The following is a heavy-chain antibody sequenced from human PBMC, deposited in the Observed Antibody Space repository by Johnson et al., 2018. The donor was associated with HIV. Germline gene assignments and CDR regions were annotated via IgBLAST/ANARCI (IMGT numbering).Heavy chain of an antibody. D-gene: IGHD3-3*01. J-gene: IGHJ3*02. CDR1: GFTVSSNY. CDR3: AAYYDFWSGSYTSGFDI. V-gene: IGHV3-30*03. Sequence: QVQLVESGGGLVQPGGSLRLSCAASGFTVSSNYMSWVRQAPGKGLEWVAVISYDGSNQYYADSVKGRFTISRDNSKNTVFLQMNSLRPEDTAMYYCAAYYDFWSGSYTSGFDIWGQGTMVTVSS. CDR2: ISYDGSNQ.